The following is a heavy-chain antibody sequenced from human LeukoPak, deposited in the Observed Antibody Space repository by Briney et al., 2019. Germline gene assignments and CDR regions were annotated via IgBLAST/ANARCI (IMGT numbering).Heavy chain of an antibody. Sequence: ASVKVSCKASGGTFSSYAISWVRQAPGQGLEWMGGIIPIFGTANYAQKFQGRVTITADESTSTAYMELSSLRSEDTAVYYCAREHYYDTSGYYRDFDVWGQGTLVTVSS. V-gene: IGHV1-69*13. CDR3: AREHYYDTSGYYRDFDV. J-gene: IGHJ3*01. CDR2: IIPIFGTA. CDR1: GGTFSSYA. D-gene: IGHD3-22*01.